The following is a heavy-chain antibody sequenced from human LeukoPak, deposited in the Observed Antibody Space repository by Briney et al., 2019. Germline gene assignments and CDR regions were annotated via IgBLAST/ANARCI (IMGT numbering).Heavy chain of an antibody. J-gene: IGHJ4*02. CDR2: INPNSGGT. CDR1: GYTFTGYY. CDR3: ARGPNIAAAGHNFDY. D-gene: IGHD6-13*01. V-gene: IGHV1-2*02. Sequence: ASVKVSCKASGYTFTGYYMHWVRQAPGQGLEWMGWINPNSGGTNYAQKFQGRVTMTGDTSISTAYMELSRLRSDDTAVYYCARGPNIAAAGHNFDYWGQGTLVTVSS.